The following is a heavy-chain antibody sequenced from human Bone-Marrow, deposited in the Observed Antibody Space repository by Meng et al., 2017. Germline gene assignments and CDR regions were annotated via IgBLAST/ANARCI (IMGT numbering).Heavy chain of an antibody. Sequence: QGALQESGPGLVKPSQTLSLTCTVSGGSISSGGYYWSWIRQHPGKGLEWIGYIYYSGSTYYNPSLKSLVTISVDTSKNQFSLKLSSVTAADTAVYYCARVGYSGSRVTSYYFDYWGQGTLVTVSS. J-gene: IGHJ4*02. D-gene: IGHD1-26*01. CDR3: ARVGYSGSRVTSYYFDY. CDR1: GGSISSGGYY. CDR2: IYYSGST. V-gene: IGHV4-31*01.